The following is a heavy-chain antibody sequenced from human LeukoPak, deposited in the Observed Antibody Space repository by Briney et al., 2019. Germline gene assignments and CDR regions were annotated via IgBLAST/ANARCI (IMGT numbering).Heavy chain of an antibody. CDR2: INQDGTDK. CDR3: AREIVGPHKPRFDP. CDR1: GFTFSGRW. Sequence: PGGSLRLSCAASGFTFSGRWMSWLRQAPGKGLEWVANINQDGTDKYYVDSVKGRFTISRDNAKNSLYLQMNSLRAEDTAVYYCAREIVGPHKPRFDPWGQGTLVTVSS. J-gene: IGHJ5*02. D-gene: IGHD1-26*01. V-gene: IGHV3-7*03.